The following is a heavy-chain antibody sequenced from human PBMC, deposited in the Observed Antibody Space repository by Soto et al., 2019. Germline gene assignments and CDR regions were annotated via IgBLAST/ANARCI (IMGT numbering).Heavy chain of an antibody. V-gene: IGHV1-69*13. J-gene: IGHJ4*02. CDR2: IIPIFGTA. CDR3: ASQYYYDSSGYSPLVY. Sequence: SVKVSCKASGGTFSSYAISWVRQAPGQGLEWMGGIIPIFGTANYAQKFQGRVTITADESTSTAYMELSSLRSEDTAVYYCASQYYYDSSGYSPLVYWGQGTLVTVSS. CDR1: GGTFSSYA. D-gene: IGHD3-22*01.